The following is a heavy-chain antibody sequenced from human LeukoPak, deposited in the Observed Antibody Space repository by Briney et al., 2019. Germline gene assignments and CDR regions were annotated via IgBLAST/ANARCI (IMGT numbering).Heavy chain of an antibody. J-gene: IGHJ6*03. CDR3: AKSPPRPIVATILYYFYYMDV. Sequence: RPGGSLRLSCAASGFTFSSYAMSWVRQAPGKGLEWVSAISGSGSSTYYADSVKGRFTISRDNSKNTLYLQMNSLRAEDTAVYYCAKSPPRPIVATILYYFYYMDVWGKGTTVTVSS. V-gene: IGHV3-23*01. CDR2: ISGSGSST. D-gene: IGHD5-12*01. CDR1: GFTFSSYA.